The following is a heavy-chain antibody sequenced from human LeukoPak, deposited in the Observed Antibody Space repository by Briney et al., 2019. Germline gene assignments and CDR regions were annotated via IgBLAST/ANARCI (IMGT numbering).Heavy chain of an antibody. CDR2: ISSSSTYI. CDR3: ASQYTSSRIFDD. Sequence: SGGSLRLSCAASGFTFSSYAMSWVRQAPGKGLEWVSSISSSSTYIYYADSVKGRFTVSRDNAKNSLYLQMNSLRAEDTAVYFCASQYTSSRIFDDWGQGTLVTVSS. J-gene: IGHJ4*02. D-gene: IGHD6-13*01. CDR1: GFTFSSYA. V-gene: IGHV3-21*01.